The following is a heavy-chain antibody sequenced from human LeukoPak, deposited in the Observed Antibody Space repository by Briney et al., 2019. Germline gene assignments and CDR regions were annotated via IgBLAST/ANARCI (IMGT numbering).Heavy chain of an antibody. CDR2: IYTSGST. CDR3: ARTMYYYDTSGPFDY. CDR1: GGSISSYY. J-gene: IGHJ4*02. V-gene: IGHV4-4*07. D-gene: IGHD3-22*01. Sequence: SETLSLTCTVSGGSISSYYWSWVRQPAGKGLEWIGRIYTSGSTNYNPSLKSRVTMSVDTSKNQFSLKLSSVTAADTAVYYCARTMYYYDTSGPFDYWGQGTLVTVSS.